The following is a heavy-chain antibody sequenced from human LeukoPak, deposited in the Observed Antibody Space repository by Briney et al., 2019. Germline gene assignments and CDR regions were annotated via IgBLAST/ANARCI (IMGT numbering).Heavy chain of an antibody. CDR3: AWDPEGSGNWFDT. V-gene: IGHV4-4*02. Sequence: SEALSLTHAVSGDALSSNTWGRWVGHPPGKRLKRIGEIFHGGNTNYNPSLMSRVTVLVDKSKNQFSLRLNSVTAADTAMYYCAWDPEGSGNWFDTWGQGSLVTVSS. J-gene: IGHJ5*02. CDR1: GDALSSNTW. CDR2: IFHGGNT. D-gene: IGHD2-15*01.